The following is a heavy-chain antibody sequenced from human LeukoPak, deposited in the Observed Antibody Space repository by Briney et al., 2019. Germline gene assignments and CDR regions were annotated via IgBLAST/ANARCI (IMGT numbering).Heavy chain of an antibody. D-gene: IGHD3-3*01. J-gene: IGHJ5*02. CDR1: GFTFSSYS. CDR3: AKDSRITIFGVVNWFDP. Sequence: GGSLRLSCAASGFTFSSYSMNWVRQAPGKGLEWVSVIYSGGSTYYADSVKGRFTISRDNSKNTLYLQMNSLRAEDTAVYYCAKDSRITIFGVVNWFDPWGQGTLVTVSS. CDR2: IYSGGST. V-gene: IGHV3-53*01.